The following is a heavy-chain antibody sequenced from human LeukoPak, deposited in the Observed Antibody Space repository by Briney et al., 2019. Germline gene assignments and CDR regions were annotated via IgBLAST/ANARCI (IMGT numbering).Heavy chain of an antibody. V-gene: IGHV3-23*01. J-gene: IGHJ6*03. CDR1: GFTFSSYA. D-gene: IGHD2-15*01. CDR2: ISGSGGST. Sequence: SGGSLRLSCAASGFTFSSYAMSWVRQAPGKGLEWVSAISGSGGSTYYADSVKGRFTISRDNSKNTLYLQMNSLRAEDTAVYYCAKVGCSGGSCSSYYYYYYMDVWGKGTTVTVSS. CDR3: AKVGCSGGSCSSYYYYYYMDV.